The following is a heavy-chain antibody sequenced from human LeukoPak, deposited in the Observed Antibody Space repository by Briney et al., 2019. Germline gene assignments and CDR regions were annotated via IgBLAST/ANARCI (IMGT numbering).Heavy chain of an antibody. CDR3: AKYGSGSYHAFDI. Sequence: SVKVSCKASGYTFTSYDINWVRQAPGQGLEWMGGIIPIFGTANYAQKFQGRVTITADESTSTAYMELSSLRSEDTAVYYCAKYGSGSYHAFDIWGQGTMVTVSS. V-gene: IGHV1-69*13. CDR1: GYTFTSYD. J-gene: IGHJ3*02. CDR2: IIPIFGTA. D-gene: IGHD3-10*01.